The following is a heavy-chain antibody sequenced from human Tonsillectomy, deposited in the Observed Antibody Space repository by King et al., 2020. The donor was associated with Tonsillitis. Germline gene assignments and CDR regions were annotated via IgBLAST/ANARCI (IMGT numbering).Heavy chain of an antibody. CDR3: ATSRTDYYDTSGYYQTEAFDY. CDR1: GFTFSSYA. V-gene: IGHV3-23*01. Sequence: VQLLESGGGLVQPGGSLRLSCAASGFTFSSYAMSRVRQAPGKGLEWVSAISGSGGSTYYADSVRGRFTISRDNSKNTLYLQMDSLRAEDTAVYYCATSRTDYYDTSGYYQTEAFDYWGQGTLVTVSS. D-gene: IGHD3-22*01. CDR2: ISGSGGST. J-gene: IGHJ4*02.